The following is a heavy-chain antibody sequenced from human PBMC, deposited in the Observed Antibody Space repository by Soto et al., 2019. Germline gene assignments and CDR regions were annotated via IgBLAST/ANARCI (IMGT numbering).Heavy chain of an antibody. Sequence: QLQLQESGSGLVMPSQTLSLTCAVSGGSLSSGSSSWSWIRQPPGKGLEWIGHINYSGSTYYNPCLQGGMXXSXDXXRNLFSLKLRSVSAADTAVYFCARRVPATTNWFEAGVKVILVTVFS. CDR1: GGSLSSGSSS. CDR3: ARRVPATTNWFEA. D-gene: IGHD1-26*01. CDR2: INYSGST. J-gene: IGHJ5*02. V-gene: IGHV4-30-2*01.